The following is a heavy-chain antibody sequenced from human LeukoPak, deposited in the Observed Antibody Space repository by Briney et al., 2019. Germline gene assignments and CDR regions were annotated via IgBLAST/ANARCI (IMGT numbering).Heavy chain of an antibody. V-gene: IGHV3-53*01. CDR2: IYSGGST. J-gene: IGHJ4*02. CDR1: GFTVSSNY. D-gene: IGHD5-12*01. CDR3: ARDLLVDIVATMDY. Sequence: GGSLRLSCAASGFTVSSNYMSWVRQAPGKGLEWVSVIYSGGSTYYADSVKGRFTISRDNAKNSLYLQMNSLRAEDTAVYYCARDLLVDIVATMDYWGQGTLVTVSS.